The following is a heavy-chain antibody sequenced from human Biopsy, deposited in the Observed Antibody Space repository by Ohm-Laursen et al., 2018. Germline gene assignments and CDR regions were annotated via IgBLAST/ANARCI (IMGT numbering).Heavy chain of an antibody. CDR3: ARDER. D-gene: IGHD5-24*01. V-gene: IGHV3-7*01. CDR2: INPDGSVK. CDR1: GFMFSASW. Sequence: SLRLSCTASGFMFSASWMSWVRQAPGKGLEWAANINPDGSVKYFADSVKGRFTISRDNAENSMHLQMSSLTVDDTAVYYCARDERWGQGTLVTVSS. J-gene: IGHJ4*02.